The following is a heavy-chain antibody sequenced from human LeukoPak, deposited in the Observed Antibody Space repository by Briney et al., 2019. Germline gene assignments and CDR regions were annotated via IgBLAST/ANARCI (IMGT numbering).Heavy chain of an antibody. V-gene: IGHV3-11*01. Sequence: GGSLRLSCAASGFTFSDYYMSWIRQAPGKGLEWVSYISSSGSTIYYADSVKGRFTISRDNAKNSLYLQMNSLRAEDTAVYYCAREKGYGGKVNYYYGMDVWGQGTTVTVSS. CDR2: ISSSGSTI. J-gene: IGHJ6*02. CDR1: GFTFSDYY. CDR3: AREKGYGGKVNYYYGMDV. D-gene: IGHD4-23*01.